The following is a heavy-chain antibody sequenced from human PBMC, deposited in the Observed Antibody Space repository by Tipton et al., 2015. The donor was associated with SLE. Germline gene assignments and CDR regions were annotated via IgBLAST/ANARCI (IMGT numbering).Heavy chain of an antibody. J-gene: IGHJ4*02. D-gene: IGHD2-15*01. CDR2: IYYSGST. V-gene: IGHV4-59*01. CDR3: ASCSGGSCCSGYFDY. CDR1: GGSISSYY. Sequence: TLSLTCTVSGGSISSYYWSWIRQPPGKGLEWIGYIYYSGSTNYNPSLKSRVTISVDTSKNQFSLKLSSVTPADTAVYYCASCSGGSCCSGYFDYWGQGTLVTVSS.